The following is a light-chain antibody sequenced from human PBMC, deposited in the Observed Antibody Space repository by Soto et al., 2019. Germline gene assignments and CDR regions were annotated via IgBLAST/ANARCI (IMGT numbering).Light chain of an antibody. CDR3: SSYTNNNTVV. CDR2: NVN. J-gene: IGLJ3*02. V-gene: IGLV2-14*03. CDR1: SSAVVGSNY. Sequence: QSVLTQVASVSGSPGQSITISCTGASSAVVGSNYVSWFRQHPGKAPKLMIYNVNYRPSGVSDRFSGSKSGNTASLTISGLQAEDEADYYCSSYTNNNTVVFGGGTKLTVL.